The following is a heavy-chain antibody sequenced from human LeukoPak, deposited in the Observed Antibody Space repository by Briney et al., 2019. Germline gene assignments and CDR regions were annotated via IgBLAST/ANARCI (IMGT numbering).Heavy chain of an antibody. D-gene: IGHD2-15*01. CDR3: ARVAVADWIFDY. V-gene: IGHV3-53*01. CDR2: IYSGGST. J-gene: IGHJ4*02. Sequence: GGSLRLSCAASGFTVSSNYMSWVRQAPGKGLEWVSVIYSGGSTYYADSVKGRFTISRDNSKNTLYLQMNSLRAEDTAVYYCARVAVADWIFDYWGQGTLVTVSS. CDR1: GFTVSSNY.